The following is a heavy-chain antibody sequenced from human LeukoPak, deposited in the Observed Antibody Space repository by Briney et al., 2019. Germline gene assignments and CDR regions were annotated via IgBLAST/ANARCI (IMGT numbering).Heavy chain of an antibody. CDR1: GFTFNSYA. CDR3: AKPLTHRDSYNFRFDY. CDR2: ISGSGGST. V-gene: IGHV3-23*01. D-gene: IGHD5-24*01. Sequence: AGGSLRLSCAASGFTFNSYAMSWVRQAPGKGLEWVSAISGSGGSTYYADSVKGRFTISRDNSKNTLYLQMNSLRAEDTAVYYCAKPLTHRDSYNFRFDYWGQGTLVTVSS. J-gene: IGHJ4*02.